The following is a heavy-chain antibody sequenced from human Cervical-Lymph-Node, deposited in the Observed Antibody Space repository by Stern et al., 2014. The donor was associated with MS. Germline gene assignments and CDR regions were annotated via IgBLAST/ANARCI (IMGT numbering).Heavy chain of an antibody. Sequence: QVQLMQSGAEVKKPGASVKVSCKASGYTFSNYGISWVRQAPGQGLEWMGWISAYNGNTNHAQKLQGRVTMTTDTSTSTAHMELRSLRSDDTAVYYCARDLGHYDFWNLYYFYGMDVWGQGTTVTVSS. CDR3: ARDLGHYDFWNLYYFYGMDV. D-gene: IGHD3-3*01. V-gene: IGHV1-18*01. CDR1: GYTFSNYG. CDR2: ISAYNGNT. J-gene: IGHJ6*02.